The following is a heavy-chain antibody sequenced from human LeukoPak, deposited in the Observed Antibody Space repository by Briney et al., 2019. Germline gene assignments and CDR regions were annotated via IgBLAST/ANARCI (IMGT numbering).Heavy chain of an antibody. CDR1: GGSISSYY. Sequence: KSSETLSLTCTVSGGSISSYYWSWIRQPPGKRLEWIGYIYYSVSTNYNPSLKSRVTISVDTSKNQFSLKLSSVTAADTAVYYCARFNLKVYGSGSYFDYWGQGTLVTVSS. CDR3: ARFNLKVYGSGSYFDY. V-gene: IGHV4-59*08. CDR2: IYYSVST. J-gene: IGHJ4*02. D-gene: IGHD3-10*01.